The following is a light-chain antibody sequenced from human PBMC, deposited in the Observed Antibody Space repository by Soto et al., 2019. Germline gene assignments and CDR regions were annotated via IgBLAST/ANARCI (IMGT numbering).Light chain of an antibody. V-gene: IGKV3-20*01. Sequence: EIVLTQSPGTLSLSPGQRATLSCRASQSINNRFLAWYQQKPGQAPRLLIHGTSSRATGIPDRFSGSGSGTDFTLTISRLEPEDFAVYYCQQYGGSPLTFGGGNRVEIK. CDR3: QQYGGSPLT. CDR1: QSINNRF. CDR2: GTS. J-gene: IGKJ4*01.